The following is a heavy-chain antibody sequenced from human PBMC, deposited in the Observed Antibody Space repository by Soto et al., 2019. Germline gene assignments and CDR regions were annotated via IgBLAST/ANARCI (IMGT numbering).Heavy chain of an antibody. D-gene: IGHD3-9*01. CDR3: ASPPHLRYFDWLSPYDY. CDR2: IYYSGST. Sequence: SETLSLTCTVSGGSISSSSYYWGWIRQPPGKGLEWIGSIYYSGSTYYNPSLKSRVTISVDTSKNQFSLKLSSVTAADTAVYYCASPPHLRYFDWLSPYDYWGQGTLVTVSS. J-gene: IGHJ4*02. CDR1: GGSISSSSYY. V-gene: IGHV4-39*01.